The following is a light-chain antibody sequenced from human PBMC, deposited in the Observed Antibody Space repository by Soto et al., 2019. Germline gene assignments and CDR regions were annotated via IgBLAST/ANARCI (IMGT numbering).Light chain of an antibody. CDR3: SSYTNSSPFV. Sequence: QSALTQPASVSVSPGQSITISCTGTSSDVGGYNYVSWYQQHPGKAPTLMIYDVSNWPSGVSNRFSGSKSGNTASLTISGLQAEDEADYYCSSYTNSSPFVFGTGTKLTVL. J-gene: IGLJ1*01. V-gene: IGLV2-14*01. CDR2: DVS. CDR1: SSDVGGYNY.